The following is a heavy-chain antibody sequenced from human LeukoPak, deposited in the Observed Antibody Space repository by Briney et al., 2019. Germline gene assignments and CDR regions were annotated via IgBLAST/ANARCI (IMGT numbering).Heavy chain of an antibody. V-gene: IGHV3-48*02. D-gene: IGHD5-24*01. CDR1: GFTFSTYS. J-gene: IGHJ4*02. CDR3: ARASFQRWLQLGGD. Sequence: ETGGSLRLSCTASGFTFSTYSMNWVRQAPGKGLEWVSYISSSSTIYYADSVKGRFTISRDNAKNSLYLQMNSLRDEDTAVYYCARASFQRWLQLGGDWGQGALVTVSS. CDR2: ISSSSTI.